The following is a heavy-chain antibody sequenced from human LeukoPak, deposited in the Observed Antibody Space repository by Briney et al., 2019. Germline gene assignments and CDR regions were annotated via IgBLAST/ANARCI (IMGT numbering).Heavy chain of an antibody. CDR2: IYSDGST. D-gene: IGHD1-1*01. CDR3: VKKGNCWSPRFDP. Sequence: GGSLRLSCAASGFIVSNNYMSGVRQAPGKGLEWVSVIYSDGSTYYADSVKGRFTISRDNSENILYLQLSSLRAEDTAVYHCVKKGNCWSPRFDPWGQGTLVTVSS. CDR1: GFIVSNNY. V-gene: IGHV3-53*01. J-gene: IGHJ5*02.